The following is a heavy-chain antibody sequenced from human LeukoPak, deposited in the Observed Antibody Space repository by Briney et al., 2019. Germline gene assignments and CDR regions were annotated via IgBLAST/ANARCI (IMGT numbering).Heavy chain of an antibody. CDR1: GYSISSGYY. D-gene: IGHD6-19*01. CDR3: AAAVAGKLDC. V-gene: IGHV4-38-2*01. J-gene: IGHJ4*02. CDR2: IYHSGST. Sequence: KSSETLSLTCAVSGYSISSGYYWGWIRQPPGKGLEWIGSIYHSGSTYYNPSLKSRVTISVDTSKNQFSLKLSSVTAADTAVYYCAAAVAGKLDCWGQGTLVTVSS.